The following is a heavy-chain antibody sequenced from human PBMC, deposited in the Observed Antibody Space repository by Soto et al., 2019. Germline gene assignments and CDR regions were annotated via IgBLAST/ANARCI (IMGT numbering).Heavy chain of an antibody. V-gene: IGHV1-18*01. CDR3: ARDIMVRGVIITGDYYGMDV. CDR2: ISTDNGNT. D-gene: IGHD3-10*01. J-gene: IGHJ6*02. CDR1: GYTFTNSG. Sequence: ASVKVSCKASGYTFTNSGISWVRQAPGQGLERMGWISTDNGNTNYAQHLQGRVSMTTDTSTSTAYMELRSLRSDDTAVYYCARDIMVRGVIITGDYYGMDVWGQGTTVTVSS.